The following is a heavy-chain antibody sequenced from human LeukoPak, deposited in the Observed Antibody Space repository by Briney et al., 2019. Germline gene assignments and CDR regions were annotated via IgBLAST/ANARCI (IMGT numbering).Heavy chain of an antibody. Sequence: GALRLSCVASGFIFSDYYMDWVRQAPGKGLEWVARSRGKAKTYTTEYAASVKGRFTISRDESKNSLYLQMHSLIIEDTAVYYCARGASGNYNYHYGMDVWGQGTTVTVSS. CDR3: ARGASGNYNYHYGMDV. CDR2: SRGKAKTYTT. J-gene: IGHJ6*02. CDR1: GFIFSDYY. D-gene: IGHD3-10*01. V-gene: IGHV3-72*01.